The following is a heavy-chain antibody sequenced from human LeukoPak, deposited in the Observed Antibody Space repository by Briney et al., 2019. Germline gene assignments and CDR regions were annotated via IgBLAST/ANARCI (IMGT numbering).Heavy chain of an antibody. CDR3: ARDSSSSGTPGGY. CDR1: GGTFSSYA. V-gene: IGHV1-69*04. D-gene: IGHD6-13*01. Sequence: GASVKVSCKASGGTFSSYAISWVRQAPGQGLEWMGRIIPILGIANYAQKFQGRVTITADKSTSTAYMELSSLRSEDTAVYYCARDSSSSGTPGGYWGQGTLVTVSS. CDR2: IIPILGIA. J-gene: IGHJ4*02.